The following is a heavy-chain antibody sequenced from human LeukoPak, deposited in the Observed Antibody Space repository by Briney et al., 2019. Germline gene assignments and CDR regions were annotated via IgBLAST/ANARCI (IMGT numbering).Heavy chain of an antibody. D-gene: IGHD3/OR15-3a*01. Sequence: GGSLRLSCAASGFTFSDYWMSWVRQAPGKGPEWVANIHQDGSERNYVDSVKGRFTISRDNAKNSLYLEMNSLRAEDTAVYYCAKLAGLGIRGDVDYWGQGTLVTVSS. CDR1: GFTFSDYW. CDR2: IHQDGSER. V-gene: IGHV3-7*03. J-gene: IGHJ4*02. CDR3: AKLAGLGIRGDVDY.